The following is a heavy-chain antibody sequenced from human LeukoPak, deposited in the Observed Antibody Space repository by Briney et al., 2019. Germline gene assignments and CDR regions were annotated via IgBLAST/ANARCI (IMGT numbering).Heavy chain of an antibody. V-gene: IGHV3-21*01. Sequence: GGSLRLSCAASGFIFSSHSMNWVRQAPGRGLEWVPSISSDSRYIFYADSVRGRFSISRDGAKSSLFLQMNNLRAEDTAVYYCARFETRGTGDFDNWGQGTLVTVSS. CDR2: ISSDSRYI. J-gene: IGHJ4*02. D-gene: IGHD3/OR15-3a*01. CDR1: GFIFSSHS. CDR3: ARFETRGTGDFDN.